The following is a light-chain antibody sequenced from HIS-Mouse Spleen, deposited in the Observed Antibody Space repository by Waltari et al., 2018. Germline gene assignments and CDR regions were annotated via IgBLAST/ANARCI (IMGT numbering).Light chain of an antibody. J-gene: IGLJ3*02. V-gene: IGLV1-51*01. CDR1: SSNIGNNY. CDR2: DTN. CDR3: GTWDSSLSGV. Sequence: QSVLTQPPSVSAAPGQKVTISCSGSSSNIGNNYVSWYQQLPGTAPKLLIYDTNNRPSGRPDRFSGSKSGTAATLGSTGLQTGDEADYYCGTWDSSLSGVFGGGTKLTVL.